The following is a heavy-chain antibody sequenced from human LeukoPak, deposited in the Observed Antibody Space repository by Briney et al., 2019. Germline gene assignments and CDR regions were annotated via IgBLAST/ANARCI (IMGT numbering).Heavy chain of an antibody. CDR2: INPNSGGT. D-gene: IGHD3-22*01. Sequence: ASVRVSCKASGYIFTSFGINWVRQAPGQGLEWMGWINPNSGGTNYAQKFQGRVTMTRDTSISTAYMELSRLRSDDTAVYYCATSYDSSGYYDYWGQGTLVTVSS. J-gene: IGHJ4*02. CDR1: GYIFTSFG. V-gene: IGHV1-2*02. CDR3: ATSYDSSGYYDY.